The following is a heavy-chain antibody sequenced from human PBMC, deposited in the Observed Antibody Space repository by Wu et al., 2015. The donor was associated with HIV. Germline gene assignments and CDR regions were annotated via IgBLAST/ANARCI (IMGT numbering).Heavy chain of an antibody. J-gene: IGHJ4*01. Sequence: QVQLVQSGAEVKKPGASVKVSCKTSGYTFTDYYIHWMRQVTGQGPEWMGWINPKNGGTNYAQNFQGRLTMTRDTSISSVYMELKKLTSEDTAMYFCARSHKWLQLRYQGNFDSWGQRNTGHRLL. V-gene: IGHV1-2*02. CDR3: ARSHKWLQLRYQGNFDS. D-gene: IGHD6-19*01. CDR1: GYTFTDYY. CDR2: INPKNGGT.